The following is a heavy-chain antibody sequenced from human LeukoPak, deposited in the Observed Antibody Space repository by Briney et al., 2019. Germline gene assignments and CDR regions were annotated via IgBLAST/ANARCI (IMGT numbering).Heavy chain of an antibody. J-gene: IGHJ3*01. Sequence: PGGSLRLSCAASVFTFSSYGMRWVRQAPGKGLEWVAFIRYDGSNKYYADSVKGRFTISRDNSKNTLYLQMNSLRAEDTDVSYCAKDRGYSWDDAFDLWGQGTMVTVSS. CDR2: IRYDGSNK. D-gene: IGHD5-18*01. CDR1: VFTFSSYG. V-gene: IGHV3-30*02. CDR3: AKDRGYSWDDAFDL.